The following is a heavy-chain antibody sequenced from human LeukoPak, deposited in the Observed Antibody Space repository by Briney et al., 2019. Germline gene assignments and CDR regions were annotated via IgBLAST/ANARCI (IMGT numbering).Heavy chain of an antibody. Sequence: GGSLRLSCAASGFTFSSYAMSWVRQAPGKGLEWVSAISGSGGGTYYADSVKGRFTISRDNSKNTLYLQMNSLRAEDTAVYYCANLLRLEYFQHWGQGTLVTVYS. CDR3: ANLLRLEYFQH. J-gene: IGHJ1*01. CDR1: GFTFSSYA. V-gene: IGHV3-23*01. D-gene: IGHD1-26*01. CDR2: ISGSGGGT.